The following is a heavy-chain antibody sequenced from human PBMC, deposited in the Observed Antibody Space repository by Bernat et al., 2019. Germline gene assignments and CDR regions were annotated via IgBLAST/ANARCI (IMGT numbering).Heavy chain of an antibody. J-gene: IGHJ3*02. CDR2: ISYDGSNK. D-gene: IGHD1-26*01. Sequence: QVQLVESGGGVVQPGRSLRLSCAASGLTFSSYGMPWVRQAPGKGLEWVAVISYDGSNKYYADSVKGRFTISRDNSKNTLYLQMNSLRAEDTAVYYCAKDYGVGAIRSDAFDIWGQGTMVTVSS. CDR1: GLTFSSYG. V-gene: IGHV3-30*18. CDR3: AKDYGVGAIRSDAFDI.